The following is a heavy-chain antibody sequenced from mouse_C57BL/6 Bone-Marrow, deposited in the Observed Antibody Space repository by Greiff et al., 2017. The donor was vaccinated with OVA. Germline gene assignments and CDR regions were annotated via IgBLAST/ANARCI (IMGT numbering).Heavy chain of an antibody. CDR2: FYPGSGSI. CDR1: GYTFTEYT. D-gene: IGHD1-1*01. V-gene: IGHV1-62-2*01. CDR3: ARNEGNYCGSSPGYFDV. Sequence: QVQLQQSGAELVKPGASVKLSCKASGYTFTEYTIHWVKQRSGQGLEWIGWFYPGSGSIKYNEKFKDKATLTADKSSSTGYMELSRLTSEDSAVYDCARNEGNYCGSSPGYFDVWGTGTTVTVS. J-gene: IGHJ1*03.